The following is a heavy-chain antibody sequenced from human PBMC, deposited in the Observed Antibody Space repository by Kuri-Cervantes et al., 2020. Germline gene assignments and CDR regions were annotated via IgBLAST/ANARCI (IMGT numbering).Heavy chain of an antibody. Sequence: GSLRLSCTVSGGSVSSGSYYWSWIRQPPGKGLEWVGYIYYSGSTNYNPSLKSRVTISVDTSKNQFSLKLSSVTAADTAVYYCAREGNDYGDPNDYWGQGTLVTVSS. D-gene: IGHD4-17*01. CDR1: GGSVSSGSYY. CDR3: AREGNDYGDPNDY. CDR2: IYYSGST. J-gene: IGHJ4*02. V-gene: IGHV4-61*01.